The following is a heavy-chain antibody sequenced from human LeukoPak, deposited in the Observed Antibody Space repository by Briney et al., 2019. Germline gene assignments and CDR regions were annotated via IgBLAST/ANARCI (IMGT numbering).Heavy chain of an antibody. Sequence: ASVRVSCKASGYTFTIYGISWVRQAPGQGLEWMGWISGFNGATNYARKFQGRVTMTLDTSTNTTYMDLRTVTPDDTAIYYCARALPGAATAHNWFDPWGQGTLVTVSS. CDR2: ISGFNGAT. D-gene: IGHD1-1*01. V-gene: IGHV1-18*01. CDR1: GYTFTIYG. J-gene: IGHJ5*02. CDR3: ARALPGAATAHNWFDP.